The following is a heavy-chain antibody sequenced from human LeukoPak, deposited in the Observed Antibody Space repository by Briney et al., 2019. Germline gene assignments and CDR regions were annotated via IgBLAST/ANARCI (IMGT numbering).Heavy chain of an antibody. CDR3: IHYGSGSYSTDY. V-gene: IGHV3-73*01. J-gene: IGHJ4*02. Sequence: QPGGSLRLSCATSGFTFSVADMHWARQVSGKGLEWVGRIRSKGNKYATEYAASVKGRFTISRDDSKNTAYLQMNSLKTEDTAVYYCIHYGSGSYSTDYWGQGTQVTVSS. CDR1: GFTFSVAD. D-gene: IGHD3-10*01. CDR2: IRSKGNKYAT.